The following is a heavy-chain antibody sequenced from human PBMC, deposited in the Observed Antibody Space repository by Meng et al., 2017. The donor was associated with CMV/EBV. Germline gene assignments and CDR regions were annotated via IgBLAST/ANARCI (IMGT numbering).Heavy chain of an antibody. CDR2: ISSSGSTI. Sequence: GESLKISCAASGFTFSDYYMGWIRQAPGKGLEWVSYISSSGSTIYYADSVKGRFTISRDNAKNSLYLQMNSLRAEDTAVYYCARSDTTHGYSSSWYLFDYWGQGTLVTVSS. D-gene: IGHD6-13*01. V-gene: IGHV3-11*04. CDR3: ARSDTTHGYSSSWYLFDY. J-gene: IGHJ4*02. CDR1: GFTFSDYY.